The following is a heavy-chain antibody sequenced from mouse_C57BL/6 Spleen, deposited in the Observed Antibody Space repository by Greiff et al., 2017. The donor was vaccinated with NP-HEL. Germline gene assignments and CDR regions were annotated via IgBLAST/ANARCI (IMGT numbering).Heavy chain of an antibody. Sequence: VQLQQSGAELARPGASVKLSCKASGYTFTSYGISWVKQRTGQGLEWIGEIYPRSGNTYYNEKFKGKATLTADKSSSTAYMELRSLTAEDSAVYFCARYTTGGYYFDDWGQGTTLTVSS. CDR1: GYTFTSYG. V-gene: IGHV1-81*01. J-gene: IGHJ2*01. D-gene: IGHD1-1*01. CDR2: IYPRSGNT. CDR3: ARYTTGGYYFDD.